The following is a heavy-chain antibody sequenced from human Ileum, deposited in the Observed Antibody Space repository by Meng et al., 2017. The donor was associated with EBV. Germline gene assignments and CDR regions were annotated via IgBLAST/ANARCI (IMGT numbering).Heavy chain of an antibody. CDR3: ARKPTSAALDY. J-gene: IGHJ4*02. CDR1: GFTFTNYG. Sequence: QVQLLQSGAEVTPPGASVTVSCKASGFTFTNYGFTWVRQAPGQGLEWMGWISANNGDRHYAQKFQDRVTLTTDGYTPTVYMELRSLRSDDTAVYFCARKPTSAALDYWGQGTLVTVSS. CDR2: ISANNGDR. D-gene: IGHD6-13*01. V-gene: IGHV1-18*01.